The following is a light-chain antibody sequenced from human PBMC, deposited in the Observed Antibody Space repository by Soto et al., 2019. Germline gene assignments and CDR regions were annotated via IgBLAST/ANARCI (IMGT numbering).Light chain of an antibody. V-gene: IGKV3-11*01. J-gene: IGKJ2*01. CDR1: QSIYSY. Sequence: EIVLTQSPATLSLSPGERATLSCRASQSIYSYLAWYQQKPGQAPRLLIYYASIRATGIPARFSASGSGTDFTLTISSLGPEDFAVYYCQQRSDWPRTFGRGTKLEIK. CDR3: QQRSDWPRT. CDR2: YAS.